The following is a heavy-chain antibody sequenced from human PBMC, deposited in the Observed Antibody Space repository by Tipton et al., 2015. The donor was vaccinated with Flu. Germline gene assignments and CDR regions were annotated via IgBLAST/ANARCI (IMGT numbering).Heavy chain of an antibody. D-gene: IGHD6-25*01. V-gene: IGHV3-30*18. Sequence: SLRLSCAASGFTFSSYGMHWVRQAPGKGLEWVAVISYDGSNKYYADSVKGRFTISRDNSKNTLYLQMNSLRAEDTAVYYCAKEGRVFRSAGAGPGSDHWGQGPLLTVPS. J-gene: IGHJ4*02. CDR2: ISYDGSNK. CDR1: GFTFSSYG. CDR3: AKEGRVFRSAGAGPGSDH.